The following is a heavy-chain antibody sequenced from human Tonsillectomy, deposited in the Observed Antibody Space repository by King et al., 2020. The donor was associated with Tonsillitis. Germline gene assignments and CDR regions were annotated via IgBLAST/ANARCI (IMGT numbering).Heavy chain of an antibody. CDR3: ARGQFGSSAFDY. CDR1: GGSFSGYS. Sequence: VQLQQWGAGLLKPSETLSLTCAVYGGSFSGYSLSWIRQPPGKGLEWIGEINHGGSTNYNPSLQSRVTISVDTSMNQFSLNLRSVTAADTAVYYCARGQFGSSAFDYWGQGTLVTVSS. J-gene: IGHJ4*02. CDR2: INHGGST. D-gene: IGHD6-6*01. V-gene: IGHV4-34*01.